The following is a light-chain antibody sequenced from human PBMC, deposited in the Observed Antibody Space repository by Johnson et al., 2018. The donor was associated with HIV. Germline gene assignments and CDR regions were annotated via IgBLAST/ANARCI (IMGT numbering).Light chain of an antibody. J-gene: IGLJ1*01. CDR3: GTWDSSLYAYV. V-gene: IGLV1-51*01. CDR2: DNN. Sequence: QSVLTQPPSVSAAPGQKVTISCSGSSSNIGNNYVSWYQQLPGTAPKLLIYDNNKRPSGIPDRFSGSKSGTSATLAITGLQTGDEADYYCGTWDSSLYAYVFGTGTKVTVL. CDR1: SSNIGNNY.